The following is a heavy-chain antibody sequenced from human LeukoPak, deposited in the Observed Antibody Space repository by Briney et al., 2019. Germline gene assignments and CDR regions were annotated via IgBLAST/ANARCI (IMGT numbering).Heavy chain of an antibody. CDR1: GFTFSSYG. CDR2: ISYDGSNK. CDR3: ARESYDSSGYSAYFDY. Sequence: GRSLRLSCAASGFTFSSYGMHWVRQAPGKGLEWVAVISYDGSNKYYADSVKGRFTISRDNSKNTLYLQMNSLRAEDTAVYYCARESYDSSGYSAYFDYWGQGTLVTVSS. V-gene: IGHV3-30*03. D-gene: IGHD3-22*01. J-gene: IGHJ4*02.